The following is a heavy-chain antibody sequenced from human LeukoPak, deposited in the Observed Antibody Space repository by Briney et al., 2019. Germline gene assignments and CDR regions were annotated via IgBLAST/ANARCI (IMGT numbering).Heavy chain of an antibody. CDR2: IYPSGTT. CDR3: ASVRRGFGESSKYYSYYYMDV. D-gene: IGHD3-10*01. V-gene: IGHV4-38-2*02. Sequence: SETLSLTCTVSGYSISSGYYWGWIRQPPGKGLEWIGNIYPSGTTYYNPSLKSRVTISVDTSKNQLSLKLSAVTAADTAVYYCASVRRGFGESSKYYSYYYMDVWGNGTTVPIS. CDR1: GYSISSGYY. J-gene: IGHJ6*03.